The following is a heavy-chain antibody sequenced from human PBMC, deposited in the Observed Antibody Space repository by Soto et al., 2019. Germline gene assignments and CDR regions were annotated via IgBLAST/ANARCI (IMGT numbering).Heavy chain of an antibody. CDR2: IYYSGYT. CDR3: ARHNGPLYVGYYYDMDV. J-gene: IGHJ6*02. Sequence: SETLSLPCTVSGGSISSSSYYWGWIRQPPGKGLEWIGSIYYSGYTYYNPSLKSRVTISVDTSKNQFSLKLSSVTAADTAVYYCARHNGPLYVGYYYDMDVWGQGTTVT. CDR1: GGSISSSSYY. D-gene: IGHD3-16*01. V-gene: IGHV4-39*01.